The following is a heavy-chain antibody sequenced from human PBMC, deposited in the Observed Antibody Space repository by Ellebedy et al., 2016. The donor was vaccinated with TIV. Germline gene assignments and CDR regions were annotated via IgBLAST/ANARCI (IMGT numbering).Heavy chain of an antibody. CDR3: ARDCGGDCFSLGY. CDR2: ISGYNGYT. V-gene: IGHV1-18*04. CDR1: GYAFTNYN. Sequence: ASVKVSXXASGYAFTNYNINWVRQAPGQGLEWMGWISGYNGYTKYAQKFQGRVTMTTVTSTNTAYMELRSLRSDDTAFYYCARDCGGDCFSLGYWGQGTLVAVSS. D-gene: IGHD2-21*02. J-gene: IGHJ4*02.